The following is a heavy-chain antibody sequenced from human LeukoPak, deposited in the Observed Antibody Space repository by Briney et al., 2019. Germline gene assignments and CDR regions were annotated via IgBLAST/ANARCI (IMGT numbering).Heavy chain of an antibody. D-gene: IGHD6-13*01. CDR1: GGSISSYY. CDR3: ARVWEQQLSSLNWFDP. Sequence: PSETLSLTCTVSGGSISSYYWSWIRQPAGKGLEWIGRIYTSGSTNYNPSLKSRVTISLDTSKNQFSLNLISVTAADTAVYYCARVWEQQLSSLNWFDPWGQGTLVTVSS. J-gene: IGHJ5*02. V-gene: IGHV4-4*07. CDR2: IYTSGST.